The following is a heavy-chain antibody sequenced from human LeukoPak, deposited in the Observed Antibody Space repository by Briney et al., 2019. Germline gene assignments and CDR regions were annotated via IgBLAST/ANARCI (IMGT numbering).Heavy chain of an antibody. CDR1: GGSISSYY. CDR3: ARDCELGH. J-gene: IGHJ5*02. V-gene: IGHV4-59*01. Sequence: ASETLSLTCTVSGGSISSYYWSWIRQPPVKGLEWIGNIQYSGSTNYNPSLKSRVTILLDTSKNQFSLKLNSVTAADTAVYYCARDCELGHWGQGTLVTVS. CDR2: IQYSGST.